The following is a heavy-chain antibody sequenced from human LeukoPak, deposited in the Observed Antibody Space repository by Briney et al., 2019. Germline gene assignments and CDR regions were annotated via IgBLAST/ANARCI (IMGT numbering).Heavy chain of an antibody. CDR2: IDYSGST. CDR3: ARGRDGYNFLNRGEYYYFDY. Sequence: PSETLSLTCIVSGGSISRSGYYWAWIRQPPGKGLEWIGNIDYSGSTYYSPSLKSRLTISVDTSKNQFSLKLSSVTAADTAVYYCARGRDGYNFLNRGEYYYFDYWGQGTLVTVSS. J-gene: IGHJ4*02. D-gene: IGHD5-24*01. V-gene: IGHV4-39*01. CDR1: GGSISRSGYY.